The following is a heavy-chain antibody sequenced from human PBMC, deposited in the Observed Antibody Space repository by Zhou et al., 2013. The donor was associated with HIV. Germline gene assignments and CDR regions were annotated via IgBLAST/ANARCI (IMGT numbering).Heavy chain of an antibody. CDR2: INPDSGDT. Sequence: QVQLVQSGAEVKKPGASVKVSCEASGYTFTDFYLHWVRQAPGQGLEWMGRINPDSGDTNYAHKFQGRVTMTRDTSISTAYMELSSLRSEDTAVYYCAREVYDFWSGYWGDYYYYYYMTSGAKGPRSPS. CDR3: AREVYDFWSGYWGDYYYYYYMTS. V-gene: IGHV1-2*02. J-gene: IGHJ6*03. CDR1: GYTFTDFY. D-gene: IGHD3-3*01.